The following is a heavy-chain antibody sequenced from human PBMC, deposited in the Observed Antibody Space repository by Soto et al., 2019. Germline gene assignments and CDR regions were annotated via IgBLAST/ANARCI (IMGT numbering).Heavy chain of an antibody. J-gene: IGHJ4*02. CDR3: ARLHGHIAAAGLFDY. D-gene: IGHD6-13*01. CDR2: IKQDGSEK. V-gene: IGHV3-7*03. CDR1: GFTFSSYW. Sequence: GGSLRLSCAASGFTFSSYWMSWVRQAPGKGLEWVANIKQDGSEKYYVDSVKGRFTISRDNAKNSLYLQMNSLRAEDTAVYYCARLHGHIAAAGLFDYWGQGTLVTVSS.